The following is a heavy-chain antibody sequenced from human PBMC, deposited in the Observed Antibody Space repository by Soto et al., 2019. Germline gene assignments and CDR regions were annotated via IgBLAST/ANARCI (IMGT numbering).Heavy chain of an antibody. Sequence: ASVKVSCKASGYTFTGYYMHCVRQAPGQGLEWMGWINPNSGGTNYAQKFQGWVTMTRDTSISTAYMELSRLRSDDTAVYYCARWAMVRYYYGMDVWGQGTTVTVSS. V-gene: IGHV1-2*04. CDR3: ARWAMVRYYYGMDV. J-gene: IGHJ6*02. CDR1: GYTFTGYY. CDR2: INPNSGGT. D-gene: IGHD5-18*01.